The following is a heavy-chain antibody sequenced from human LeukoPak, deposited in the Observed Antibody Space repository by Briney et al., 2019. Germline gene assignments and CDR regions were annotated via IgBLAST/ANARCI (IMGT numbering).Heavy chain of an antibody. Sequence: PSQTLSLTCTVSGGSISSGGYYWSWIRQHPGKGLEWIGYIYYSGSTYYNPSLKSRVTISVDTSKNQFSLKLSSVTAADTAVYYCAREEVTMVRGVIITHFDYWGQGTLVTVSS. CDR2: IYYSGST. CDR1: GGSISSGGYY. D-gene: IGHD3-10*01. CDR3: AREEVTMVRGVIITHFDY. V-gene: IGHV4-31*03. J-gene: IGHJ4*02.